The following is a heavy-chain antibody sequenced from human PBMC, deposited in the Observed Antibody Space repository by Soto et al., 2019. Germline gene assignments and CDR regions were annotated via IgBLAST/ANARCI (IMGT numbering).Heavy chain of an antibody. CDR1: GGSISSSSYY. D-gene: IGHD1-1*01. CDR3: ARPPWSVQFDY. J-gene: IGHJ4*02. Sequence: QLQLQESGPGLVKPSETLSLTCTVSGGSISSSSYYWGWIRQPPGKGLEWIGSIYYSGSTYYNPSLKSRVTTHVDTSNNLSSLKLRSVTAADTAVYYCARPPWSVQFDYWGQGTLVPVSS. CDR2: IYYSGST. V-gene: IGHV4-39*01.